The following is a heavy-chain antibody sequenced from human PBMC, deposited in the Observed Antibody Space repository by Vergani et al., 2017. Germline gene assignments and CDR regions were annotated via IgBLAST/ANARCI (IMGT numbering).Heavy chain of an antibody. CDR1: GFTFSTYA. V-gene: IGHV3-33*01. J-gene: IGHJ6*03. CDR3: VREGYDCGSTTCRNTSYVDYYHMEV. D-gene: IGHD2-21*01. CDR2: IYYDGSKK. Sequence: QVQLVESGGGVVQPGRSLRLSCTSSGFTFSTYAMHCVRQAPGKGLEWVAIIYYDGSKKYYADSVKGRFTISRDNYRNTRDLLMSSLRAEDTAIYYCVREGYDCGSTTCRNTSYVDYYHMEVWGEGNTGTVSS.